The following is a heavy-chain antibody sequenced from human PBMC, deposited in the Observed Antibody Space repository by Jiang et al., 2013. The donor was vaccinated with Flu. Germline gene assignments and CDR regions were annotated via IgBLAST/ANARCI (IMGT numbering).Heavy chain of an antibody. CDR3: ARDRTVAGTEYYYYMDV. CDR2: IGSSSSYT. J-gene: IGHJ6*03. Sequence: VQLLESGGGLVKPGGSLRLSCAASGFTFNDYYMSWIRQAPGKGLEWVSYIGSSSSYTNYADSVKGRFTISRDNAKNSLYLQMNSLRAEDTAVYFCARDRTVAGTEYYYYMDVWGKGTTVTVSS. D-gene: IGHD6-19*01. CDR1: GFTFNDYY. V-gene: IGHV3-11*05.